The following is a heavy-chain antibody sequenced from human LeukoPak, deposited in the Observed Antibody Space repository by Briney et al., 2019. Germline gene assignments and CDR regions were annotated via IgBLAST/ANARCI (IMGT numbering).Heavy chain of an antibody. CDR3: ARATGYSSGWYSTALDY. CDR1: GFTFSSYA. Sequence: PGRSLRLSCAASGFTFSSYAMHWVRQAPGKGLEWVAVISYDGSNKYYADSVKGRFTISRDNSKNTLYLQMNSLRAEDTAVYYCARATGYSSGWYSTALDYWGQGTLVTVSS. V-gene: IGHV3-30-3*02. CDR2: ISYDGSNK. D-gene: IGHD6-19*01. J-gene: IGHJ4*02.